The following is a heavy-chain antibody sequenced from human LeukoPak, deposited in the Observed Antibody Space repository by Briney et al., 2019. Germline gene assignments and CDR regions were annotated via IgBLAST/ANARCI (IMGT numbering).Heavy chain of an antibody. CDR1: GFTFSSYG. CDR2: IWYDGSNK. V-gene: IGHV3-33*06. Sequence: PGGSLRLSCAASGFTFSSYGMHWVRQAPGKGLEWVAVIWYDGSNKYYADSVKGRFTISRDNSKNTLYLQLDSLSAEDTSAYYCAKDSHPYYYDSSGYYKYPFDYWGQGTLVTVSS. J-gene: IGHJ4*02. CDR3: AKDSHPYYYDSSGYYKYPFDY. D-gene: IGHD3-22*01.